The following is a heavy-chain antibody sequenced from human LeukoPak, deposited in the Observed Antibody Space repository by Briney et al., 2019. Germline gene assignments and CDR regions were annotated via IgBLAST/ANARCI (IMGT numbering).Heavy chain of an antibody. V-gene: IGHV4-39*07. CDR2: IYYSGST. J-gene: IGHJ4*02. Sequence: PSETLSLTCTVSGGSISSSSYYWGWIRQPPGKGLEWIGSIYYSGSTYYNPSLKSRVTISVDTSKNQFSLKLSSVTAADTAVYYCARWYMGRGVPFSLFPTAPFWGQGTLVTVSS. CDR3: ARWYMGRGVPFSLFPTAPF. CDR1: GGSISSSSYY. D-gene: IGHD1-1*01.